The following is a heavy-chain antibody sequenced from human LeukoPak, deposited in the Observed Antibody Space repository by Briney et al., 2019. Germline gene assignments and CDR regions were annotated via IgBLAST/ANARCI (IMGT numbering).Heavy chain of an antibody. CDR1: GYTFTSYG. V-gene: IGHV1-18*01. CDR3: ARDSSSWYATYYFDY. J-gene: IGHJ4*02. CDR2: ISACNGNT. D-gene: IGHD6-13*01. Sequence: ASVKVSCKASGYTFTSYGISWVRQAPGQGLEWMGWISACNGNTNYAQKLQGRVTMTTDTSTSTAYMELRSLRSDDTAVYYCARDSSSWYATYYFDYWGQGTLVTVSS.